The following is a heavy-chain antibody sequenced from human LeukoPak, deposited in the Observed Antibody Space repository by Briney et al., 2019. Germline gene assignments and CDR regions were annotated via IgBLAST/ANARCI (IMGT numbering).Heavy chain of an antibody. D-gene: IGHD3-22*01. Sequence: PGGSLRLSCAASGFTFSSYGMHWVRQAPGKGLEWVAVISYDGSNKYYADSVKGRFTISRDNSKNTLYLQMNSLRAEDTAVYYCARDGDYYDSSGYLPPPFSLFDYWGQGTLVTVSS. CDR3: ARDGDYYDSSGYLPPPFSLFDY. J-gene: IGHJ4*02. V-gene: IGHV3-30*19. CDR2: ISYDGSNK. CDR1: GFTFSSYG.